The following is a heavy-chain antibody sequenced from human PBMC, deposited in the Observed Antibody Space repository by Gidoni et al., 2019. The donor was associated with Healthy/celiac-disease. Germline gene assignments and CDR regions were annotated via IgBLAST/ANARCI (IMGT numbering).Heavy chain of an antibody. Sequence: QVQLVQSGAEVMKPGSSAKVSCKASGGTFSSYAISWVRQAPGQGLECMGGIIPIFGTANYAQKFQGRVTITADESTSTAYMELSSLRSEDTAVYYCARPASKYYYDSSGGAFDIWGQGTMVTVSS. CDR3: ARPASKYYYDSSGGAFDI. J-gene: IGHJ3*02. D-gene: IGHD3-22*01. CDR2: IIPIFGTA. V-gene: IGHV1-69*01. CDR1: GGTFSSYA.